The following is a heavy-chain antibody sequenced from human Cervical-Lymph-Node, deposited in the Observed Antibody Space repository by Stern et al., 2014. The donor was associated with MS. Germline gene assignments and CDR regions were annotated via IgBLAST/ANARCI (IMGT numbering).Heavy chain of an antibody. Sequence: QVQLVQSGGEVKQPGASVRVSCKASGYTFTTYGISWVRQATGQGLEWMGWISAYNGDRKYAQKFEGRVTMTTDTSTSTAYMELRSLRSDDTAIYYCARGLLGDYVFMYWGQGTLVTVSS. J-gene: IGHJ4*02. CDR3: ARGLLGDYVFMY. V-gene: IGHV1-18*01. D-gene: IGHD3-16*01. CDR1: GYTFTTYG. CDR2: ISAYNGDR.